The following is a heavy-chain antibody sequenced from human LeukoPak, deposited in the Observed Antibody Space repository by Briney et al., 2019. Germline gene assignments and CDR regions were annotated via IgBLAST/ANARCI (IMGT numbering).Heavy chain of an antibody. CDR1: GFTFSSYG. CDR2: IWYDGSNK. V-gene: IGHV3-33*01. CDR3: ARESFVGRYYFDY. D-gene: IGHD2/OR15-2a*01. Sequence: PGRSLRLSCAASGFTFSSYGMHWVRQAPGKGLEWVAVIWYDGSNKYYADSVKGRFTISRDNSKNTLYLQMNSLRAEDTAVYYCARESFVGRYYFDYWGQGTPVTVSS. J-gene: IGHJ4*02.